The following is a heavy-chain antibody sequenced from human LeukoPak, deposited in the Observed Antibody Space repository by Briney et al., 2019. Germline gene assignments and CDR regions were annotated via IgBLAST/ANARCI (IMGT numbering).Heavy chain of an antibody. D-gene: IGHD6-13*01. V-gene: IGHV4-59*04. CDR1: GFTFSSYA. CDR2: IYYSGFS. CDR3: AGSSWQEDAFDI. Sequence: GSLRLSCAASGFTFSSYAMSWVRQAPGKGLEWIGNIYYSGFSNYNPSLRSRVTIFVDTSKNQFSLKLSSVTAADTAVYYCAGSSWQEDAFDIWGQGTMVNVYS. J-gene: IGHJ3*02.